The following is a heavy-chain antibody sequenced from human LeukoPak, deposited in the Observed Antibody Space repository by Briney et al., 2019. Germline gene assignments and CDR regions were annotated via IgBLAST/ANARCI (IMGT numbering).Heavy chain of an antibody. CDR1: GYTFTGYY. J-gene: IGHJ5*02. V-gene: IGHV1-2*02. CDR2: INPNSGGT. Sequence: ASVKVSCKASGYTFTGYYMHWVRQAPGQGLELMGWINPNSGGTNYAQKFQGRVTMTRDTSISTAYMELSRLRSDDTAVYYCARNRIDLVWFDPWGQGTLVTVSS. CDR3: ARNRIDLVWFDP. D-gene: IGHD2-15*01.